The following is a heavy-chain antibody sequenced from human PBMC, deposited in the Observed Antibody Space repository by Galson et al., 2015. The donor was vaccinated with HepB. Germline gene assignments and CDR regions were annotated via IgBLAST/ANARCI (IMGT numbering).Heavy chain of an antibody. CDR2: INAGNGNT. J-gene: IGHJ6*02. V-gene: IGHV1-3*01. CDR3: ARVEGTRFLEGLNPHFSNYRGLDV. Sequence: SVKVSCKASGYSVTSDVIHWVRQAPGQRPEWMGWINAGNGNTKYSEKFQGRVTITRDTSARTAYMELRSLRSEDTAVYYCARVEGTRFLEGLNPHFSNYRGLDVWGQGTTIIVSS. CDR1: GYSVTSDV. D-gene: IGHD3-3*01.